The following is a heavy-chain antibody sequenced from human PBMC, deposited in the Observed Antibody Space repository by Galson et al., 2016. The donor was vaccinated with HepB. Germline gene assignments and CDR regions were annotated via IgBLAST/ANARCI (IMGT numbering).Heavy chain of an antibody. Sequence: SETLSLTCTVSGYSISSYHWSWIRLSPGQRLEWIGHIYYTGRTTYNPSLKSRVTISVDVSRKQFSLQLRSVTAADAAVYFCARDPQYSSAGNNAFDTWGQGTMVTVS. J-gene: IGHJ3*02. CDR2: IYYTGRT. CDR3: ARDPQYSSAGNNAFDT. V-gene: IGHV4-59*01. CDR1: GYSISSYH. D-gene: IGHD6-25*01.